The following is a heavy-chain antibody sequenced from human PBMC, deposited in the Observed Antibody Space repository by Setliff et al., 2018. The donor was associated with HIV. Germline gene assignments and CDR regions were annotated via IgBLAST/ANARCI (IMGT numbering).Heavy chain of an antibody. J-gene: IGHJ6*03. CDR2: INPNTDAA. CDR3: TRDPTGSNFYNFQFYMDV. D-gene: IGHD1-1*01. Sequence: ASVKVSCKALGYPFTGYYYNHWVRQAPGQGPEWMGWINPNTDAAKYAQQFQGRVTMTRDMSLRTVYMELSGLTSDDTAVYYCTRDPTGSNFYNFQFYMDVWGKGTSVTVSS. CDR1: GYPFTGYY. V-gene: IGHV1-2*02.